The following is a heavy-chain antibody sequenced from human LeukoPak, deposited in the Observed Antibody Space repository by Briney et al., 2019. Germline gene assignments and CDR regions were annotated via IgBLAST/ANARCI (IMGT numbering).Heavy chain of an antibody. CDR2: INPSGGST. J-gene: IGHJ4*02. V-gene: IGHV1-46*01. Sequence: GASVKVSCKASGYTFTSYYMHWVRQAPGQGLEWMGIINPSGGSTSYAQKFQGRVTITRDTSASTAYMELSSLGSEDTAVYYCARCGPDYSSSWADYWGQGTLVTVSS. CDR1: GYTFTSYY. CDR3: ARCGPDYSSSWADY. D-gene: IGHD6-13*01.